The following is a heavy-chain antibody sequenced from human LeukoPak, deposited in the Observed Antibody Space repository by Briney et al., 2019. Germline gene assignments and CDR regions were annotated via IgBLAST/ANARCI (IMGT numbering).Heavy chain of an antibody. V-gene: IGHV3-7*01. J-gene: IGHJ4*02. CDR1: GFTFSSYW. CDR3: ARDLAGHYYGSGSSFDY. Sequence: GGSLRLSCAASGFTFSSYWMSWVRQAPGKGLEWVANVREDGSEKYYVDSVKGQFTISRDNAKNSLFLQMDSLRAEDTAVYCCARDLAGHYYGSGSSFDYWGQGTLVTVSS. D-gene: IGHD3-10*01. CDR2: VREDGSEK.